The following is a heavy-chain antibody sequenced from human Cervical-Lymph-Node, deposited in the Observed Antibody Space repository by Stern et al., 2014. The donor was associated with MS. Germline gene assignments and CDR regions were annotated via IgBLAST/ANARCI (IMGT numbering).Heavy chain of an antibody. CDR1: GYSFTSYY. Sequence: QVQLMQSGAEVKKPGASVKISCKASGYSFTSYYIHWVRQAPGQGLEWMGVINPSGGGTTYAQKFQGRVTMTRDTSTSTVYMELSSLSSEDTAVFYCARFDIVGAIYDYWGQGTLVTVSS. CDR3: ARFDIVGAIYDY. CDR2: INPSGGGT. J-gene: IGHJ4*02. D-gene: IGHD1-26*01. V-gene: IGHV1-46*01.